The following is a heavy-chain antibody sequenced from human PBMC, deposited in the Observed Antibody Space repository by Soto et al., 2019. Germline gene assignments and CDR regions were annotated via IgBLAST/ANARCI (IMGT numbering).Heavy chain of an antibody. J-gene: IGHJ4*02. V-gene: IGHV3-23*05. CDR1: GFRFRDYT. D-gene: IGHD2-8*01. CDR2: ILSNYNT. CDR3: ARRVNGYFDY. Sequence: EVQLLESGGGLVQPGGSLTLSCAASGFRFRDYTMSWVRQAPGKVLESISVILSNYNTYYTDSERGRFTISRDSSKNMLYLEMNSLRAEDTAVYSCARRVNGYFDYWGQGALVTVSS.